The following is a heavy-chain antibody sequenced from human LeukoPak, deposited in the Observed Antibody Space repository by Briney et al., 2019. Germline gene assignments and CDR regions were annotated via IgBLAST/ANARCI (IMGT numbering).Heavy chain of an antibody. D-gene: IGHD3-22*01. J-gene: IGHJ4*02. CDR3: AIDLTGDSSGYSGY. CDR2: ISYDGSNK. CDR1: GFTFSSYA. V-gene: IGHV3-30-3*01. Sequence: GGSLRLSCAASGFTFSSYAMHWVRQAPGKGLEWVAVISYDGSNKYYADSVKGRFTISRDNSKNTLYLQMNSLRAEDTAVYYCAIDLTGDSSGYSGYWGQGTLVTVSS.